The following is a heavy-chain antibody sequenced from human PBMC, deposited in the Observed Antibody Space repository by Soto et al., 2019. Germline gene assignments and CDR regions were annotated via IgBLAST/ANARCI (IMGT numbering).Heavy chain of an antibody. D-gene: IGHD3-10*01. CDR1: GGSISRGGYY. CDR3: ARVPGYYGSGHPRGTAFDI. CDR2: IYYSGST. V-gene: IGHV4-31*03. Sequence: SETLYLSCTVSGGSISRGGYYWSWIRPHPGKGLEWIGYIYYSGSTYYNPSLKSRVTISVDTSKNQFSLKLSSVTAADTAVYYCARVPGYYGSGHPRGTAFDIWGQGTMVTVSS. J-gene: IGHJ3*02.